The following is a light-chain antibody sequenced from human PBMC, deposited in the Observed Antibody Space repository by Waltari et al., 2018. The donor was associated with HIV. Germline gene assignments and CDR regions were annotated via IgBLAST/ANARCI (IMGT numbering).Light chain of an antibody. CDR3: QQSHAPPLT. J-gene: IGKJ4*01. CDR2: SDS. CDR1: QHIKND. Sequence: DIQLTQSPSSVAAYTSFTDISTWRASQHIKNDLNWYHHKPGPSPRLLIYSDSGLQSGVPSRFTGSGSGTEFNFTISGLQSEDSATYYCQQSHAPPLTFGGGTKVEIK. V-gene: IGKV1-39*01.